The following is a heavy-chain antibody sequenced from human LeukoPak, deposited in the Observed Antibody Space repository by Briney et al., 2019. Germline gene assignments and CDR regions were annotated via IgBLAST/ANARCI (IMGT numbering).Heavy chain of an antibody. J-gene: IGHJ4*02. Sequence: PSETLSLTCTVSGRSLSSGDYYWNWIRQPPGKGLEWIGYIYYSGSTYYKPSLKSRVTISVDTSKNQFSLKLSYVTAADTAVYYCAREVGAAAGTRDYFDYWGQGTLVTVCS. CDR2: IYYSGST. V-gene: IGHV4-30-4*01. CDR1: GRSLSSGDYY. D-gene: IGHD6-13*01. CDR3: AREVGAAAGTRDYFDY.